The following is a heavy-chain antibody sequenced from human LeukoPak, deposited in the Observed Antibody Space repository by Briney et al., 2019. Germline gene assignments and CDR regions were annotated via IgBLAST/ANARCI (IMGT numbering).Heavy chain of an antibody. J-gene: IGHJ4*02. CDR1: GFTFSSFA. Sequence: GGSLRLSCAASGFTFSSFAMSWIRQAPGKGLEWVSTISGSGGTTNYADSVKGRFTFSRDNSRNMVYLQMNSLRAEDTAVYYCAKDLPDYGDYIEGYWGQGTLVTVSS. CDR2: ISGSGGTT. D-gene: IGHD4-17*01. V-gene: IGHV3-23*01. CDR3: AKDLPDYGDYIEGY.